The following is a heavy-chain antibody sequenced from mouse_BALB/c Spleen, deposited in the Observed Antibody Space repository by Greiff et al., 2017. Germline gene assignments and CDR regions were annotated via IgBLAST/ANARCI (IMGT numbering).Heavy chain of an antibody. CDR2: INPSTGYT. Sequence: VQLQQSGAELAKPGASVKMSCKASGYTFTSYWMHWVKQRPGQGLEWIGYINPSTGYTEYNQKFKDKATLTADKSSSTAYMQLSSLTSEDSAVYYCAREHYGSSSAWFAYWGQGTLVTVSA. CDR1: GYTFTSYW. V-gene: IGHV1-7*01. J-gene: IGHJ3*01. CDR3: AREHYGSSSAWFAY. D-gene: IGHD1-1*01.